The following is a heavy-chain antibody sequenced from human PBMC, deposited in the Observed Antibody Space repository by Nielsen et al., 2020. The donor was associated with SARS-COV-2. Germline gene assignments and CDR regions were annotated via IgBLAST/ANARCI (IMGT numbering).Heavy chain of an antibody. J-gene: IGHJ3*02. D-gene: IGHD6-13*01. CDR3: VNCRTSWLDDDLDDI. CDR1: GFTFRSYV. Sequence: GGSLRLSCSVSGFTFRSYVMNWVRQAPGKGVEFVSVINSRGDKRYYADSVEDRFTISRDNSKNTLYLEMSRLRPEDTAVYYCVNCRTSWLDDDLDDIWGQGTMVTVSA. V-gene: IGHV3-64D*08. CDR2: INSRGDKR.